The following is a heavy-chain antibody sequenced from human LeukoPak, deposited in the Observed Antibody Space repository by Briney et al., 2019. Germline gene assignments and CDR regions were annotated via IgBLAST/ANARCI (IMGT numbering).Heavy chain of an antibody. J-gene: IGHJ5*02. D-gene: IGHD4-17*01. Sequence: GGSLRLSCAASGFTFSSYGMHWVRQAPGKGLEWVAVISYDGSNKYYADSVKGRFTISRDNSKNTLYLQMNSLRAEDTAVYYCAKETGCGDYNWFDPWGQGTLVTVSS. CDR1: GFTFSSYG. CDR2: ISYDGSNK. CDR3: AKETGCGDYNWFDP. V-gene: IGHV3-30*18.